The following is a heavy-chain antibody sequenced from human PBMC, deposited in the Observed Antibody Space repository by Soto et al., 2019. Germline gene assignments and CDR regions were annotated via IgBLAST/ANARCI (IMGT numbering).Heavy chain of an antibody. D-gene: IGHD3-3*01. V-gene: IGHV5-51*01. Sequence: LGESLKISCKGSGYSFTSYWIGWVRQMPGKGLEWMGIIYPGDSDTRYSPSFQGQVTISADKSISTAYLQWSSLKASDTAMYYCARHVLYDFWSGYYTPRGHAFDIWGQGTMVTVSS. J-gene: IGHJ3*02. CDR3: ARHVLYDFWSGYYTPRGHAFDI. CDR2: IYPGDSDT. CDR1: GYSFTSYW.